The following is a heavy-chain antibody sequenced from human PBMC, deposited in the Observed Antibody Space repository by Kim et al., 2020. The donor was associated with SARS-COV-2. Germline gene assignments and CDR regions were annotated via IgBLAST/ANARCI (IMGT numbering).Heavy chain of an antibody. Sequence: NPSLKSRVTISVDTSKNQFSLKLSSVTAADTAVYYCARRRYHYGSGSYSIWGQGTLVTVSS. CDR3: ARRRYHYGSGSYSI. V-gene: IGHV4-34*01. D-gene: IGHD3-10*01. J-gene: IGHJ4*02.